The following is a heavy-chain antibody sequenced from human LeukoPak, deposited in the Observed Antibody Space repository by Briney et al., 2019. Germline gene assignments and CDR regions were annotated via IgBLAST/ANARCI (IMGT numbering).Heavy chain of an antibody. D-gene: IGHD3-9*01. CDR2: ISYDGSNK. CDR3: ARAITVLRYFDWSSSRYFDY. V-gene: IGHV3-30-3*01. J-gene: IGHJ4*02. Sequence: GRSLRLSCAASGFTFSSYAMHWVRQAPGKGLEWVAVISYDGSNKYYADSVKGRFTISRDNSKNTLHLQMNSLRAEDTAVYYCARAITVLRYFDWSSSRYFDYWGQGTLVTVSS. CDR1: GFTFSSYA.